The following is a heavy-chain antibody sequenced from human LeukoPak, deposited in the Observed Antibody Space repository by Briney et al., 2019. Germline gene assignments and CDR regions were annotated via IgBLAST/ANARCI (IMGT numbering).Heavy chain of an antibody. CDR2: IYPGDSDT. Sequence: GESLKISCQGSGYSFTNYWIGWVRQMPGKGLEWMGIIYPGDSDTRYSPSFQGQVTISADKSISTAYLQWSSLKASDTAMYYCARLPQWGGTYHFDYWGRGTLLTVSS. V-gene: IGHV5-51*01. J-gene: IGHJ4*02. D-gene: IGHD1-26*01. CDR1: GYSFTNYW. CDR3: ARLPQWGGTYHFDY.